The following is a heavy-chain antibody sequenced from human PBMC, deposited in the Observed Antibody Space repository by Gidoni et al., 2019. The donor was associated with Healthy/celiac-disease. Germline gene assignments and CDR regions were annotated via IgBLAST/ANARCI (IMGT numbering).Heavy chain of an antibody. V-gene: IGHV4-34*01. D-gene: IGHD6-6*01. CDR1: GGSFSGYY. J-gene: IGHJ4*02. CDR2: INHSGST. CDR3: ARGGRYSSSNDY. Sequence: QVQLQQWGAGLLKPSETLSLTCAVYGGSFSGYYWSWSRQPPGKGLEWIGEINHSGSTNYNPSLKSRVTISVDTSKNQFSLKLSSVTAADTAVYYCARGGRYSSSNDYWGQGTLVTVSS.